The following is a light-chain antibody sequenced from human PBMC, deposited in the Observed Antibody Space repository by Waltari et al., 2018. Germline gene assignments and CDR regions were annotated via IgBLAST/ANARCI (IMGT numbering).Light chain of an antibody. CDR1: SSDVGSYNR. CDR2: EVS. Sequence: QSALTQPPSVSGSPGQSVTISCTGTSSDVGSYNRVPWYQQPPDTAPKLILYEVSDRPSGVPDRFSGSKSANTAFLTISGLQAEDEADYFCSSYTSSSTWVFGTGTKVTVL. V-gene: IGLV2-18*02. J-gene: IGLJ1*01. CDR3: SSYTSSSTWV.